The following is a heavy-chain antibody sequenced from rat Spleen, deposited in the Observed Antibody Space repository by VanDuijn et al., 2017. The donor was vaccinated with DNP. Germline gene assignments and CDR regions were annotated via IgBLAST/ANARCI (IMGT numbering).Heavy chain of an antibody. V-gene: IGHV5S13*01. CDR1: GFTLSNYG. CDR2: ITTGGVST. Sequence: EVQLVESGGGLVQPGRSLKLSCAASGFTLSNYGMAWVRQAPTPGLEWVASITTGGVSTYYRDSVKGRFTISRDNAKSTLYLQMDSLRSEDTATYYCARRGSSFDYWGQGVMVTVSS. D-gene: IGHD4-3*01. CDR3: ARRGSSFDY. J-gene: IGHJ2*01.